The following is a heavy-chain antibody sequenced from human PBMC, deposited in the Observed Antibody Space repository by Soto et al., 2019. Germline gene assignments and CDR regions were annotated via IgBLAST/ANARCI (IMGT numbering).Heavy chain of an antibody. J-gene: IGHJ4*02. CDR1: GFTYSSYG. CDR2: ISYDGSNK. CDR3: AKEGLGIAVAGPFDY. D-gene: IGHD6-19*01. Sequence: VGSLRLSFAATGFTYSSYGLHCVRQAPGKGLEWVAVISYDGSNKYYADSEKVRFTISRDNSKNTLYLQMNSLRAEETAVYYCAKEGLGIAVAGPFDYWGQGTLVTVSS. V-gene: IGHV3-30*18.